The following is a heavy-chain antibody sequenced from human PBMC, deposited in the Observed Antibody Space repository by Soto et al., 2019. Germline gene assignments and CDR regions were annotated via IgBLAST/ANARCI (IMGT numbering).Heavy chain of an antibody. Sequence: ETLALTCTVSGDSISSYYWSWIRQPAGKGLEWIGYIYYSGSTNYNPSLKSRVTISVDTSKNQFSLKLSSVTAADTAVYYCARDRIAVADEDGMDVWGQGTTVTVSS. D-gene: IGHD6-19*01. V-gene: IGHV4-59*01. CDR2: IYYSGST. CDR1: GDSISSYY. J-gene: IGHJ6*02. CDR3: ARDRIAVADEDGMDV.